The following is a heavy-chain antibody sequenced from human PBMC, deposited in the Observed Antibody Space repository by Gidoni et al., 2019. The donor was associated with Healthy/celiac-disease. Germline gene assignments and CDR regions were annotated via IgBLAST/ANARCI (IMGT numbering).Heavy chain of an antibody. V-gene: IGHV1-69*06. Sequence: QVQLVQSGAEVKKPGSSVKVSCKASGGTFSSYAISWVRQAPGQGLEWMGGIIPNFGTANYAQKFQGRVTITADKSTSTAYMELSSLRAEDTAVYYCAREDTGHYVYYDFWSGYYPNWFDPWGQGTLVTVSS. J-gene: IGHJ5*02. CDR2: IIPNFGTA. CDR1: GGTFSSYA. CDR3: AREDTGHYVYYDFWSGYYPNWFDP. D-gene: IGHD3-3*01.